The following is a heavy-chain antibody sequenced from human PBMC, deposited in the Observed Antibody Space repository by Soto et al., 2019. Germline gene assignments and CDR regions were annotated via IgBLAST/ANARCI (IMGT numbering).Heavy chain of an antibody. CDR3: ARNSKQLVRSAMAFDY. D-gene: IGHD6-6*01. V-gene: IGHV1-69*13. Sequence: ASVKVSCKASGGTFSSYAISWVRQAPGQGLEWMGGIIPIFGTANYAQKFQGRVTITADESTSTAYMELSSLRSEDTAVYYCARNSKQLVRSAMAFDYWGQGTLVTVSS. J-gene: IGHJ4*02. CDR2: IIPIFGTA. CDR1: GGTFSSYA.